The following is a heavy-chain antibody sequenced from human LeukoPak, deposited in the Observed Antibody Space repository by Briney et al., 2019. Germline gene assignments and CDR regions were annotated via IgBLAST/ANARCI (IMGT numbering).Heavy chain of an antibody. Sequence: YGMSWVRQAPGKGLEWVSGINWNGGSTGYADSVKGRFTISRDNAKNSLYLQMNSLRAEDTALYHCARGLTTVYYYGMDVWGQGTTVTVSS. CDR2: INWNGGST. J-gene: IGHJ6*02. V-gene: IGHV3-20*01. CDR3: ARGLTTVYYYGMDV. D-gene: IGHD4-11*01. CDR1: YG.